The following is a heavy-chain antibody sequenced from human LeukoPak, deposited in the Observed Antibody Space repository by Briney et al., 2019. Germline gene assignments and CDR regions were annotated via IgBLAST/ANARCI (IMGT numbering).Heavy chain of an antibody. J-gene: IGHJ4*02. CDR2: ISGSGGST. D-gene: IGHD3-16*01. CDR1: GFTFSDYY. V-gene: IGHV3-23*01. CDR3: AKWGIMNFVY. Sequence: GGSLRLSCTAYGFTFSDYYKSWIRQAPGQGLEWVSAISGSGGSTYYADSVKGRFTISRDNSKNTLYLQMNSLRAEDTAVYYCAKWGIMNFVYWGQWTLVTVSS.